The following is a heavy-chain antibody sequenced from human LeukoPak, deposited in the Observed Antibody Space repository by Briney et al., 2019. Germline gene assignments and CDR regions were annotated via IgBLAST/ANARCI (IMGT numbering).Heavy chain of an antibody. V-gene: IGHV3-23*01. Sequence: PGGPLSLSCAASGSTFSSYAMSGVRQPPGKGLGWVSAIIGSGGSSYYAASVEGRFTFSRDNSKNTLYLQMNRLQDEDTAVYYGAKDESSTIFGVAHSDYWGQGTLVTVSS. CDR2: IIGSGGSS. CDR1: GSTFSSYA. J-gene: IGHJ4*02. CDR3: AKDESSTIFGVAHSDY. D-gene: IGHD3-3*01.